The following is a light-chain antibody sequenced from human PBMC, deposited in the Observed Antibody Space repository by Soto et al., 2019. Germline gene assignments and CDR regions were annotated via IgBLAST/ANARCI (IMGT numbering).Light chain of an antibody. CDR2: EVG. J-gene: IGLJ1*01. CDR3: CSYAGRNNFV. CDR1: SSDVGNYNL. V-gene: IGLV2-23*02. Sequence: QSALTHPASVSWSPGHSITISCTGTSSDVGNYNLVSWYQHHPGKAPKLMIYEVGKRPSGVSNRFSGSKSGNTASLTISGLQAEEEADYYCCSYAGRNNFVFGTGTKVTVL.